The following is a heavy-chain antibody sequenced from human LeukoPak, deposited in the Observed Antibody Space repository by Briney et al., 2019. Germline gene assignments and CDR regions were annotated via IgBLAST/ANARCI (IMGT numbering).Heavy chain of an antibody. CDR2: MNPNSGNT. J-gene: IGHJ6*03. CDR1: GGTFSSYA. D-gene: IGHD5-18*01. Sequence: ASVKVSCKASGGTFSSYAISWVRQAPGQGLEWMGWMNPNSGNTGCAQKFQGRVTMTRNTSISTAYMELSSLRSEDTAVYYCARDNGGTAMAYYYYYYMDVWGKGTTVTISS. CDR3: ARDNGGTAMAYYYYYYMDV. V-gene: IGHV1-8*02.